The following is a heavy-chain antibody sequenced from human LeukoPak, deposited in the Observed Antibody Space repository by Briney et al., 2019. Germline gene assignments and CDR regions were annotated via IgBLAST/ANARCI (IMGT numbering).Heavy chain of an antibody. CDR2: IYTSGST. CDR3: ARDVRSGWYAYFDY. Sequence: SETLSLTCTVSGGSISSYYWSWIRQPAGKGLEWIGRIYTSGSTNYNPSLKSRVTMSVDTPKNQFSLKLSSVTAADTAVYYCARDVRSGWYAYFDYWGQGTLVTVSS. V-gene: IGHV4-4*07. D-gene: IGHD6-19*01. J-gene: IGHJ4*02. CDR1: GGSISSYY.